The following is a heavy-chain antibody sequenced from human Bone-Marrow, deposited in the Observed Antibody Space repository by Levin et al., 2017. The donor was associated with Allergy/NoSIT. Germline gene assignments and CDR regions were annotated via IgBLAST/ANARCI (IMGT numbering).Heavy chain of an antibody. CDR3: ARLGQRYYGSGSYPYYYYYYMDV. J-gene: IGHJ6*03. CDR1: GYSFTSYW. Sequence: GGSLRLSCKGSGYSFTSYWIGWVRQMPGKGLEWMGIIYPGDSDTRYSPSFQGQVTISADKSISTAYLQWSSLKASDTAMYYCARLGQRYYGSGSYPYYYYYYMDVWGKGTTVTVSS. V-gene: IGHV5-51*01. CDR2: IYPGDSDT. D-gene: IGHD3-10*01.